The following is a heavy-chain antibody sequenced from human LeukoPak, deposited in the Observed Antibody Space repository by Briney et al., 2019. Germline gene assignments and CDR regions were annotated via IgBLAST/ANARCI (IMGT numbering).Heavy chain of an antibody. D-gene: IGHD7-27*01. CDR2: INHSGST. Sequence: SETLSLTCAVYGGSFSGYYWSWIRQPPGKGLEWIGEINHSGSTYYNPSLKSRVTMSLDTSKNQFFLDLTSVTAADTAVFYCARVNWVIDYWGQGILVTVSS. CDR1: GGSFSGYY. J-gene: IGHJ4*02. V-gene: IGHV4-34*01. CDR3: ARVNWVIDY.